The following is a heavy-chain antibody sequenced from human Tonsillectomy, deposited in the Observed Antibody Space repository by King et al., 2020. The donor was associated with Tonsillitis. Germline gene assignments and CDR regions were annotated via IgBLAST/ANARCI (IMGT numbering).Heavy chain of an antibody. CDR3: AKILLQPY. J-gene: IGHJ4*02. CDR2: IRGSGDST. V-gene: IGHV3-23*04. D-gene: IGHD1-1*01. Sequence: VQLVQSGGGLVQPGGSLRLSCAASGFTFSTYDMSWVRQPPGKGLEWVSSIRGSGDSTSYADSVNGRFTISRDNSKTTLYLQMNSLRAEDTAVYYCAKILLQPYWGQGTLVTVSS. CDR1: GFTFSTYD.